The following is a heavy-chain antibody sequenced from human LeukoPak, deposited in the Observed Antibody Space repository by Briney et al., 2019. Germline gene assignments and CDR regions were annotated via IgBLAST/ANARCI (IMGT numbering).Heavy chain of an antibody. CDR3: AKDRLPQAIDY. V-gene: IGHV3-23*01. D-gene: IGHD4-11*01. Sequence: GGSLRLSCAASGFTFNSYGMNWVRQAPGKGLEWVSAISGSGITKYYADSVKGRFTISRDNSRNTPYLQLNSLRAEDTAVYYCAKDRLPQAIDYWGQGTLVTVSS. CDR1: GFTFNSYG. CDR2: ISGSGITK. J-gene: IGHJ4*02.